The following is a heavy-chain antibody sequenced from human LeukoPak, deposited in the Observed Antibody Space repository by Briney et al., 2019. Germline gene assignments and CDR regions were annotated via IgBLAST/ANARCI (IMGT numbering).Heavy chain of an antibody. Sequence: GGSLGFSCAALGFTFSSFAMSGFGQPPGKGWKWVSAISGSGGSTYYADSVKGRFTISRDNSKNTLYLQMNSLRAEDTAVYYCARGAGGAAAGTFDYWGQGTLVTVSS. CDR3: ARGAGGAAAGTFDY. CDR2: ISGSGGST. J-gene: IGHJ4*02. V-gene: IGHV3-23*01. CDR1: GFTFSSFA. D-gene: IGHD6-13*01.